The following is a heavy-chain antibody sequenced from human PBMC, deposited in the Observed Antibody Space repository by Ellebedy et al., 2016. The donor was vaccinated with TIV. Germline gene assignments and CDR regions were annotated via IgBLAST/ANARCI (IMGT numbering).Heavy chain of an antibody. V-gene: IGHV4-39*01. CDR3: ASQRLEWTNGRIDY. Sequence: SETLSLTCTVSGGSISGSSHYWAWVRQPPGKGLEWIGNIFDNGDAYYNPSLKSRVTITVDTSKNTFSLKLSSVTAADTAVYYCASQRLEWTNGRIDYWGQGTLVTVSS. CDR2: IFDNGDA. CDR1: GGSISGSSHY. D-gene: IGHD3-3*01. J-gene: IGHJ4*02.